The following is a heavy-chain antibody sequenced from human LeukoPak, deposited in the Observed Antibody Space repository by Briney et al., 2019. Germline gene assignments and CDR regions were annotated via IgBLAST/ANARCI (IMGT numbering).Heavy chain of an antibody. D-gene: IGHD6-6*01. V-gene: IGHV3-23*01. CDR1: GFTFSSYD. CDR2: ISGSGGST. J-gene: IGHJ3*02. Sequence: PGGSLRLSXAASGFTFSSYDMSWVRQAPGKGLEWVSAISGSGGSTYYADSVKGRFTISRDNSKNTLYLQMNSLRTEDTAVYYCAKEVSSGTDAFDIWGQGTMVIVSS. CDR3: AKEVSSGTDAFDI.